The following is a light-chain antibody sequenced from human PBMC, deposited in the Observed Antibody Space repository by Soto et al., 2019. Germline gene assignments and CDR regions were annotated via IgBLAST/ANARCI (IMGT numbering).Light chain of an antibody. V-gene: IGKV3-20*01. CDR1: QSVSSSY. CDR3: QQYGSSP. J-gene: IGKJ5*01. Sequence: EIVLTQSPGTLSLSPGERATLSCRASQSVSSSYLAWYQQKPGQAPSLLIYGASSRATGIPDRFSGSGSGTDFTLTISRLEPEDFAVYYCQQYGSSPFGQGTRLEI. CDR2: GAS.